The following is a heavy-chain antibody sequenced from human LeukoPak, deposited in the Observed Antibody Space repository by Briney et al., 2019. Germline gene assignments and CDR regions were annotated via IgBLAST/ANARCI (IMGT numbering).Heavy chain of an antibody. V-gene: IGHV2-70*11. D-gene: IGHD1-26*01. CDR2: IDWDDDK. J-gene: IGHJ6*02. Sequence: GPALVKPTQTLTLTCAFSGFSLNTTGMCVSWIRQPPGKALEWLARIDWDDDKYYSTSLKTRLTISKDTSKNQVVLTMTNMDPVDTATYYCVRVRDGNYYYGLDVWGQGTTVTVSS. CDR3: VRVRDGNYYYGLDV. CDR1: GFSLNTTGMC.